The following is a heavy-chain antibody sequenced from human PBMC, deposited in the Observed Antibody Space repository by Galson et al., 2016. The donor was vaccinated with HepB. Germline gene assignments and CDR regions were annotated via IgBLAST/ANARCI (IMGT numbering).Heavy chain of an antibody. CDR1: GFSVSGNY. CDR3: ARGPNSDS. Sequence: SLRLSCAASGFSVSGNYMSWVRQAPGKGLEWVSHVYSGGSPYYADSVKGRFTMSRDNSKNTLYLQMDSLRVEETAVYFCARGPNSDSWGQGALVTVSS. V-gene: IGHV3-66*01. CDR2: VYSGGSP. D-gene: IGHD4-23*01. J-gene: IGHJ5*01.